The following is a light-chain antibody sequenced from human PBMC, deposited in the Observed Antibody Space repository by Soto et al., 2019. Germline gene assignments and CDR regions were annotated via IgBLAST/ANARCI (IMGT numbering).Light chain of an antibody. V-gene: IGKV3-15*01. J-gene: IGKJ1*01. CDR2: GAS. CDR1: QSVRSY. CDR3: HQYDHWPQT. Sequence: EVVMTQSPATLSVSPGERVTLSCGASQSVRSYLAWYQQKPGQAPRLLIHGASTRAPGIPARFSGSGSGTDFTLTISSLQSEDFAVYYCHQYDHWPQTFGQGTKVDIK.